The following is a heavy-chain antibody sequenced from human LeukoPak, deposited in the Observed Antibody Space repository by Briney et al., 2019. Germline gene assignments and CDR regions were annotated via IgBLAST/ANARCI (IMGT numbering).Heavy chain of an antibody. CDR3: AVMYSSSWYWFDP. CDR1: GASISIDY. D-gene: IGHD6-13*01. Sequence: SETLSLTCTVSGASISIDYWIWIRQPPGKGLEWIGYIYYSGSTNYNPSLKSRVTISVDTSKNQFSLKLSSVTAADTAVYYCAVMYSSSWYWFDPWGQGTLVTVSS. V-gene: IGHV4-59*08. CDR2: IYYSGST. J-gene: IGHJ5*02.